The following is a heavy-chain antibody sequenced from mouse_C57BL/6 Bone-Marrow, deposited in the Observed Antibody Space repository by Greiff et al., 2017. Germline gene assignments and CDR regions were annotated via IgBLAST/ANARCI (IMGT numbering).Heavy chain of an antibody. Sequence: VQLQQSGPELVKPGASVKISCKASGYSFTDYNMNWVKQSNGKSLEWIGVINPNYGTTSYNQKFKGKATLTVDQSTSKAYMQLNSLTSEDSAVYYSARGYDYDYAMDYWGQGTSVTVSS. D-gene: IGHD2-4*01. CDR2: INPNYGTT. CDR1: GYSFTDYN. CDR3: ARGYDYDYAMDY. V-gene: IGHV1-39*01. J-gene: IGHJ4*01.